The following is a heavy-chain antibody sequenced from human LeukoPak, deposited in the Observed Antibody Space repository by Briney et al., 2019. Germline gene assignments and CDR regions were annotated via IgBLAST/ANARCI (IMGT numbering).Heavy chain of an antibody. CDR2: IKQDGSEK. D-gene: IGHD6-19*01. CDR3: ARETDIPGYSSGLDH. Sequence: PGGSLRLSCAASGFTFSSYWMSWVRQAPGKGLEWVANIKQDGSEKYYVDSVKGRFTISRDNAKNSLYLQMNSLRAEDTAVYYCARETDIPGYSSGLDHWGQGTLVTVSS. V-gene: IGHV3-7*03. J-gene: IGHJ4*02. CDR1: GFTFSSYW.